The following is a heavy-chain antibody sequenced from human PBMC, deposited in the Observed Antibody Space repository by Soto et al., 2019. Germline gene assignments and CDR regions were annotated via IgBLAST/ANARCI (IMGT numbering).Heavy chain of an antibody. D-gene: IGHD2-21*02. V-gene: IGHV3-53*01. Sequence: LRLSCAASGFTVSSNYMSWVRQAPGKGLEWVSVIYSGGSTYYADSVKGRFTISRDNSKNTLYLQMNSLRAEDTAVYYCARPRDIVVVTAIEDYYGMDVWGQGTTVTVSS. J-gene: IGHJ6*02. CDR1: GFTVSSNY. CDR2: IYSGGST. CDR3: ARPRDIVVVTAIEDYYGMDV.